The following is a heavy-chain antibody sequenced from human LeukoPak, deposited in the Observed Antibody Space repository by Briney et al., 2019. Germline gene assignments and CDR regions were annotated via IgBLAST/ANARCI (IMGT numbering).Heavy chain of an antibody. Sequence: ASVKVSCKASGYTFTGDAVHWVRQAPGQRLEWTGRINAGNGNTKYSQKFQGRVTITRDTSASTAYMELSSLRSEDMAVYYCARERYDTSGYYYLDYWGQGTLVTVSS. V-gene: IGHV1-3*01. J-gene: IGHJ4*02. CDR3: ARERYDTSGYYYLDY. CDR2: INAGNGNT. CDR1: GYTFTGDA. D-gene: IGHD3-22*01.